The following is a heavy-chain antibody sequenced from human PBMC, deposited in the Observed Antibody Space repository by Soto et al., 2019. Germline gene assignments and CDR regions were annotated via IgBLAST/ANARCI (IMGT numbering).Heavy chain of an antibody. Sequence: QVQLEQSGAEVKKPGASMKVSCQASGYTFTSYYIHWVRQAPGQGLEWMGVSHVGPDTTMYAQKFQGRVTMTRDTSTSTVYMELSSLISEDTAVYFCARESSGTYYFDYWGKGTLVTVSS. CDR1: GYTFTSYY. J-gene: IGHJ4*02. CDR3: ARESSGTYYFDY. CDR2: SHVGPDTT. D-gene: IGHD6-19*01. V-gene: IGHV1-46*01.